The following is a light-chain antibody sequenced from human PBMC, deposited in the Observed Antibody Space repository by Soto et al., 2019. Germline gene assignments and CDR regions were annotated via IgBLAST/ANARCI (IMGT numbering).Light chain of an antibody. Sequence: IQMTQSPGALAAFVGEAVRIAGRSSQAISNYVSWYQQEPRKAPRLLIYAASSLQSGVPSRFSASGSGTDFTLTISGLQPEDFGTYFCQQTYTSPKSFGQGTKVDIK. V-gene: IGKV1-39*01. CDR3: QQTYTSPKS. CDR2: AAS. J-gene: IGKJ1*01. CDR1: QAISNY.